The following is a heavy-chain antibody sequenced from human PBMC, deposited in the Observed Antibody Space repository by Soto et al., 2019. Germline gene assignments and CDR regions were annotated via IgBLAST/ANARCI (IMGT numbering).Heavy chain of an antibody. CDR3: ARHSGGWYGFFDY. V-gene: IGHV4-39*01. D-gene: IGHD6-19*01. J-gene: IGHJ4*02. CDR2: IYYSGST. CDR1: GGSISSSSYY. Sequence: SETLSLTCTVSGGSISSSSYYWGWIRQPPGKGLEWIGSIYYSGSTYYNPSLKSRVTISVDTSKNQFSLKLSSVTAADTAVYYCARHSGGWYGFFDYWGQGTLVTVSS.